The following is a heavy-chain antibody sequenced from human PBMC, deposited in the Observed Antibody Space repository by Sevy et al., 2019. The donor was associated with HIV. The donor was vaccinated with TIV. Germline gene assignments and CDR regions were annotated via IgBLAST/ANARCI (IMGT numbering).Heavy chain of an antibody. J-gene: IGHJ4*02. CDR2: ISAYNGNT. V-gene: IGHV1-18*01. CDR3: ARDSPDILTGYVFNY. Sequence: ASVKVSCKASGYTFTSYGISWVRQAPGQGLEWMGWISAYNGNTNYAQKLQGRVTMTTDTSTNTAYMELRSLRSDDTAVYYCARDSPDILTGYVFNYWGQGTLVTVSS. D-gene: IGHD3-9*01. CDR1: GYTFTSYG.